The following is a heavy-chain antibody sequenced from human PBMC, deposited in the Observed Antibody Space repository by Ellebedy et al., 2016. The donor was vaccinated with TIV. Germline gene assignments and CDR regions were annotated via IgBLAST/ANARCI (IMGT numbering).Heavy chain of an antibody. V-gene: IGHV1-69*06. D-gene: IGHD6-13*01. CDR1: GGTFSSYA. Sequence: SVKVSXXASGGTFSSYAISWVRQAPGQGLEWMGGIIPIFGTANYAQKFQGRVTITADKSTSTAYMELSSLRSEDTAVYYCAVKPLSSSYGLPSFDYWGQGTLVTVSS. J-gene: IGHJ4*02. CDR2: IIPIFGTA. CDR3: AVKPLSSSYGLPSFDY.